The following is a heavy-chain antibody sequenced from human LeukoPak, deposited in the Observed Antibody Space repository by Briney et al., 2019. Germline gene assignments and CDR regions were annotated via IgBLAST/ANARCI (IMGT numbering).Heavy chain of an antibody. D-gene: IGHD2-2*01. CDR3: ARDLSDFVVAPATWTY. J-gene: IGHJ4*02. V-gene: IGHV3-30-3*01. CDR1: GFTFNKYD. Sequence: GGSLRLSCAASGFTFNKYDMHWVRQAPGKGLEWVAGISHDGSTKYYADSVKGRFTISRDNSKNTLSLQMNSLRAEDTAMFYCARDLSDFVVAPATWTYWGQGTLVTVSS. CDR2: ISHDGSTK.